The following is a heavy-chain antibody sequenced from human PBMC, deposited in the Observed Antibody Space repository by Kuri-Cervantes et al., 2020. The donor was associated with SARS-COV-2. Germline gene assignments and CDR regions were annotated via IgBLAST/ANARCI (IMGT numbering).Heavy chain of an antibody. J-gene: IGHJ4*02. CDR2: TMPLFGSA. D-gene: IGHD2-21*02. V-gene: IGHV1-69*06. CDR3: ASKASCGGDCYAFDS. CDR1: GGYSNNYV. Sequence: SVKVSCKASGGYSNNYVITWVRQAPGQGLGWMGGTMPLFGSANYARQFQGRVTITADKSTSTVYMEMSALRSDDTAVYYCASKASCGGDCYAFDSWGQGTLVTCYS.